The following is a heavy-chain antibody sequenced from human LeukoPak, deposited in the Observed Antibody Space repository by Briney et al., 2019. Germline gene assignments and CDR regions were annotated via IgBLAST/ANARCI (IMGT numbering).Heavy chain of an antibody. J-gene: IGHJ6*02. CDR2: INPNSGGT. D-gene: IGHD6-19*01. CDR3: ARDPSGSGWSRYGMDV. CDR1: GYTFTGYY. Sequence: ASVKVSCKASGYTFTGYYMHWVRQAPGQGLEWMGWINPNSGGTNYAQKFRGRVTMTRDTSISTAYMELSRLRSDDTAVYYCARDPSGSGWSRYGMDVWGQGTTVTVSS. V-gene: IGHV1-2*02.